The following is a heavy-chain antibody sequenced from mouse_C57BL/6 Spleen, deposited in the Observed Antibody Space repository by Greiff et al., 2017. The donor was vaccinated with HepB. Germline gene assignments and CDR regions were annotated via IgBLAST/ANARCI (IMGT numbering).Heavy chain of an antibody. CDR1: GYTFTDYE. Sequence: VKLVESGAELVRPGASVTLSCKASGYTFTDYEMHWVKQTPVHGLEWIGAIDPETGGTAYNQKFKGKAILTADKSSSTAYMELRSLTSEDSAVYYCTRSSTYAMDYWGQGTSVTVSS. V-gene: IGHV1-15*01. CDR3: TRSSTYAMDY. J-gene: IGHJ4*01. CDR2: IDPETGGT. D-gene: IGHD5-1*01.